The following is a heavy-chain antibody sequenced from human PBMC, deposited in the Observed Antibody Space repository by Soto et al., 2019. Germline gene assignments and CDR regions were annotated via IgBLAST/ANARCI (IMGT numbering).Heavy chain of an antibody. CDR2: IIPIFGTA. Sequence: GASVKVCCKACGGSFSSYAISWLRQAPGQGLEWMGGIIPIFGTANYAQKFQGRVTITADESTSTAYMELSSLRSEDTAVYYCAREKRVAAAGPHYYYYYGMDVWGQGTTVTVS. J-gene: IGHJ6*02. D-gene: IGHD6-13*01. CDR1: GGSFSSYA. CDR3: AREKRVAAAGPHYYYYYGMDV. V-gene: IGHV1-69*13.